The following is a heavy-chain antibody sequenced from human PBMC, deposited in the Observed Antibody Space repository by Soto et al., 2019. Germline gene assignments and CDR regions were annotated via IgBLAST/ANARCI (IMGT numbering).Heavy chain of an antibody. CDR1: GGSISSGGYS. CDR3: AGGIAARPLGY. D-gene: IGHD6-6*01. Sequence: QLQLQESGSGLVKPSPTLSLTCAVSGGSISSGGYSWSWILQPPGKGLEWIGYIYHSGSTYYNPSLKTRVTISVDRSKNQFSLKLRSLPAADTAVYYCAGGIAARPLGYWGQGTLVTGSS. CDR2: IYHSGST. J-gene: IGHJ4*02. V-gene: IGHV4-30-2*01.